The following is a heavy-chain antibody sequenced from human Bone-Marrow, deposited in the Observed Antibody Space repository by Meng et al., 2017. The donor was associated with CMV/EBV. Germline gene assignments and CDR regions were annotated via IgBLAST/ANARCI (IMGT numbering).Heavy chain of an antibody. V-gene: IGHV4-59*12. Sequence: SETLSLTCTVSGGSISSYYWSWIRQPPGKGLEWIGSIYYSGSTYYNPSLKSRVTISVDTSKNQFSPKLSSVTAADTAVYYCAREGIVVASGYHWFDPWGQGTLVTVSS. CDR3: AREGIVVASGYHWFDP. D-gene: IGHD3-22*01. CDR1: GGSISSYY. CDR2: IYYSGST. J-gene: IGHJ5*02.